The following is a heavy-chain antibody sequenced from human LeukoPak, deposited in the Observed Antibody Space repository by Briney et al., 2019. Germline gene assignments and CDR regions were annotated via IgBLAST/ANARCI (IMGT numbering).Heavy chain of an antibody. CDR2: ISGSSAYI. V-gene: IGHV3-21*01. J-gene: IGHJ4*02. Sequence: GGSLRLSCAASGFNFNTYTMNWVRQAPGKGLEWVSSISGSSAYIYYADSVKGRFTISRDNAKNSLYLQMNSLRAEGTAVYYCARGSEWSSGVSDYWGQGTLVTVSS. CDR1: GFNFNTYT. D-gene: IGHD3-3*01. CDR3: ARGSEWSSGVSDY.